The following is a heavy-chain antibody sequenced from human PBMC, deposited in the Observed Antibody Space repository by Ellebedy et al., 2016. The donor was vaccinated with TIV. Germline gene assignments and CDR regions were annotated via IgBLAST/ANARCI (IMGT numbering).Heavy chain of an antibody. D-gene: IGHD1-1*01. CDR3: AAGLGPMERLDY. Sequence: PGGSLRLSCAASGFTFSSYAMHWVRQAPGKGLEWVAVISYDGSNKYYADSVKGRFTISRDNSKNTLYLQMNSLRAEETAVYYCAAGLGPMERLDYWGQGTLVTVSS. J-gene: IGHJ4*02. CDR2: ISYDGSNK. V-gene: IGHV3-30*01. CDR1: GFTFSSYA.